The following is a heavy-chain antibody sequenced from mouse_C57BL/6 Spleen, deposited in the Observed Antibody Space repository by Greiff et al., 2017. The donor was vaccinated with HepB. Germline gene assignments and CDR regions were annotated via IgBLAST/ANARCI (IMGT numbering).Heavy chain of an antibody. CDR1: GYTFTSYW. CDR3: ARGDYYGSSGPYYFGC. J-gene: IGHJ2*01. Sequence: QVQLQQPGAELVKPGASVKMSCKASGYTFTSYWITWVKQRPGQGLEWIGDIYPGSGSTNYNEKLKSKATLTVDTSSSTAYMQLSSLTSEDSAVYYCARGDYYGSSGPYYFGCWGKGTTLTVSS. D-gene: IGHD1-1*01. V-gene: IGHV1-55*01. CDR2: IYPGSGST.